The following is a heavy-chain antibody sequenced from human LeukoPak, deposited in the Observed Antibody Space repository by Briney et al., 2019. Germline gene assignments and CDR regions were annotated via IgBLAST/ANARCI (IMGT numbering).Heavy chain of an antibody. CDR3: ARVAAAGNGWFDP. CDR2: MNPNSGNT. D-gene: IGHD6-13*01. J-gene: IGHJ5*02. CDR1: GYTFTSYD. Sequence: ASVKVSCKASGYTFTSYDINWVRQATGQGLEWMGWMNPNSGNTGYAQKFQGRVTMTRITSISTAYMELSSLRSEDTAVYYCARVAAAGNGWFDPWGQGTLVTVSS. V-gene: IGHV1-8*01.